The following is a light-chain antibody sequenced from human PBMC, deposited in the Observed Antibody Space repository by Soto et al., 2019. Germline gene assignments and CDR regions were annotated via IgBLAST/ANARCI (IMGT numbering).Light chain of an antibody. CDR1: QSVSSK. V-gene: IGKV3-15*01. CDR2: GAS. J-gene: IGKJ3*01. CDR3: QHYNNWPRVFT. Sequence: EIVMTQSPATLSVSPGERATLSCRASQSVSSKLAWYQQKPGQAPRLLIYGASTRATGIPARFGGRGSGTEFTLTISSLQSEDFAVYYCQHYNNWPRVFTFGAGNKVDIK.